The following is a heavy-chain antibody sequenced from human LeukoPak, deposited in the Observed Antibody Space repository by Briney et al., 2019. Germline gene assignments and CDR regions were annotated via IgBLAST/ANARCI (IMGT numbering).Heavy chain of an antibody. Sequence: PSQTLSLTCTVSGGSISSGGYYWSWIRQHPGKGLEWIGYIYYSGSTYYNPSLKSRVTISLDTANNQFSLNLSSVTAADTAVYYCARHAGQWPAFHGFDIWGQGTMVTVSS. CDR1: GGSISSGGYY. CDR2: IYYSGST. J-gene: IGHJ3*02. D-gene: IGHD6-19*01. V-gene: IGHV4-31*03. CDR3: ARHAGQWPAFHGFDI.